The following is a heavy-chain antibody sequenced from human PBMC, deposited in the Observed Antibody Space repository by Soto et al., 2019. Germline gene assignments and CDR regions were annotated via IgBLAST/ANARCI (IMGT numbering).Heavy chain of an antibody. J-gene: IGHJ5*02. D-gene: IGHD2-15*01. CDR1: GGTSSSYA. CDR3: ARDLGGCSAGSCRHNWFDP. Sequence: SVKVSCKASGGTSSSYAISWVRQAPGQGLEWMGGIIPIYGTANYAQKFQGRVTITADESTSTAYMELSSLRSEDTAVYYCARDLGGCSAGSCRHNWFDPWGQGTLVTVS. CDR2: IIPIYGTA. V-gene: IGHV1-69*13.